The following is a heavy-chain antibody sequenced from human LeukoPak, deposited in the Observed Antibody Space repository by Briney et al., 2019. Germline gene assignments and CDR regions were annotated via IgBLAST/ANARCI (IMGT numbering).Heavy chain of an antibody. V-gene: IGHV1-18*01. CDR2: ISAYNGNT. D-gene: IGHD3-16*01. J-gene: IGHJ6*02. CDR1: GYTFTSYG. Sequence: ASVKVSCKASGYTFTSYGISWVRQAPGQGLEWMGWISAYNGNTNYAQKLQGRVTMTTDTSTSTAYMELRSLRSDDTAVHYCAWGTQSIRLYGMDVWGQGTTVTVSS. CDR3: AWGTQSIRLYGMDV.